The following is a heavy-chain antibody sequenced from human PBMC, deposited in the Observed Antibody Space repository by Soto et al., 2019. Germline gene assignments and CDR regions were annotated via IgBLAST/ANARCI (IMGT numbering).Heavy chain of an antibody. J-gene: IGHJ4*02. V-gene: IGHV3-21*01. CDR1: GFTFSSYS. CDR2: ISSSSSYI. Sequence: PGGSLRLSCAASGFTFSSYSMNWVRQAPGKGLEWVSSISSSSSYIYYGDSVKGRFTISRDNAKNSLYLQMNSLRAEDTAVYYCAKALSIVLLGPHDYWGQGTLVTVSS. CDR3: AKALSIVLLGPHDY. D-gene: IGHD3-22*01.